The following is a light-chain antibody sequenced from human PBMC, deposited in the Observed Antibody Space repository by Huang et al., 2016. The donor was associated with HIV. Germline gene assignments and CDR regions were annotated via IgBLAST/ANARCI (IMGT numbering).Light chain of an antibody. CDR1: QGISNS. J-gene: IGKJ1*01. V-gene: IGKV1-NL1*01. Sequence: DIQMTQSPSSLSASVGDRVTITCRASQGISNSLAWYQQKPGKPPKLLLYSTSRLESGVPSRVIGSGSVTVCTLTISRLQPEDFAVYHCQQYYSSPPTFGQGTKVEIK. CDR2: STS. CDR3: QQYYSSPPT.